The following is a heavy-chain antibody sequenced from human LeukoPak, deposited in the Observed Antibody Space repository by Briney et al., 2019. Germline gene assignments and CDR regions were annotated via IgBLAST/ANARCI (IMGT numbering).Heavy chain of an antibody. CDR1: GYTFTTYG. CDR2: ISAYNGHT. J-gene: IGHJ4*02. CDR3: ARAEKNSYSSSCPY. V-gene: IGHV1-18*01. D-gene: IGHD6-13*01. Sequence: ASVKVSCKASGYTFTTYGISWVRQAPGQGLEWMGWISAYNGHTNYAQKFQGRVTMTRNTSISTAYMELSSLRSEDTAVYYCARAEKNSYSSSCPYWGQGTLVTVSS.